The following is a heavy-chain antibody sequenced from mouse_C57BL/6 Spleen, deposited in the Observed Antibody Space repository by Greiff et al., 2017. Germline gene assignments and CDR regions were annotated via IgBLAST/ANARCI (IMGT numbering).Heavy chain of an antibody. CDR1: GFTFSSYA. D-gene: IGHD1-1*01. V-gene: IGHV5-4*01. CDR3: ARQVAHFDY. J-gene: IGHJ2*01. Sequence: EVQGVESGGGLVKPGGSLKLSCAASGFTFSSYAMSWVRQTPEKRLEWVATISDGGSYTYYPDNVKGRFTITRDNAKNNLYLQMSHLKSEDTAMDYCARQVAHFDYLRQGTTRTVSS. CDR2: ISDGGSYT.